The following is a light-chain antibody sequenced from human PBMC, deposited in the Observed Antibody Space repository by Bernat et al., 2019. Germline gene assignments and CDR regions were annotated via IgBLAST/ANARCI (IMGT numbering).Light chain of an antibody. J-gene: IGKJ4*01. V-gene: IGKV1-5*03. CDR2: KAS. CDR1: QSISSR. CDR3: QQYNSYSRLT. Sequence: DIQMTQSPSTLSASVGDRVTITCRASQSISSRLAWYQQKPGKAPKLLIYKASSLESGVPSRFSDSGSGTEFTLTISSLQPDDFATYYCQQYNSYSRLTFGGGTKVEIK.